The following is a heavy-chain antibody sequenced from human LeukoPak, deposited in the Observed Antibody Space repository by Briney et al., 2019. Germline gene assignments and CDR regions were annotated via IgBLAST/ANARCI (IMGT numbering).Heavy chain of an antibody. CDR2: INPNSGDI. D-gene: IGHD7-27*01. CDR1: GYTFTGYF. Sequence: ASVKVSCKASGYTFTGYFMHWVRQAPGQGLEWMGWINPNSGDINDAQKFQGRVTMSRDTSISTAYMELSRLRSDDTAVYYCARDALRNRHWGAWFDPWGQGTLVTVSS. V-gene: IGHV1-2*02. CDR3: ARDALRNRHWGAWFDP. J-gene: IGHJ5*02.